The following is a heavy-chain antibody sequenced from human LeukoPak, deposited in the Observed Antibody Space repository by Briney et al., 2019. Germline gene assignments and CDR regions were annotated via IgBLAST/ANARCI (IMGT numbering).Heavy chain of an antibody. V-gene: IGHV4-38-2*02. D-gene: IGHD3-16*01. CDR1: GYSISTAYY. CDR3: ARGSGGPTGNWFDP. Sequence: PSETLSLTCTVSGYSISTAYYWGWIRQPPGKGLEWIVNIYHSGSTYYNPSLKSRVTISVDTSKNQFSLNLSSVTAADTAVYYCARGSGGPTGNWFDPWGQGTLVTVSS. CDR2: IYHSGST. J-gene: IGHJ5*02.